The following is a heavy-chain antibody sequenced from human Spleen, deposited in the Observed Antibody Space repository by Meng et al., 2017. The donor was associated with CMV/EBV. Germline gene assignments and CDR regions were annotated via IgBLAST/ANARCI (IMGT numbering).Heavy chain of an antibody. CDR1: GYSFTNYW. Sequence: GGSLRLSCKGSGYSFTNYWIAWVRQMPGKGLEWMGVIYPGDSDTRYSPPFEGQVTFSADKSTSTAYLQWSSLKASDTAMYYRAKIEARSTNYYYGMDVWAQGTTVTVSS. CDR3: AKIEARSTNYYYGMDV. V-gene: IGHV5-51*01. D-gene: IGHD6-6*01. J-gene: IGHJ6*02. CDR2: IYPGDSDT.